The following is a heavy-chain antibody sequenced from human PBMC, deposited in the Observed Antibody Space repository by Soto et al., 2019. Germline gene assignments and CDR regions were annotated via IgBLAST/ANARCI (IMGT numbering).Heavy chain of an antibody. CDR2: ISSNGGST. Sequence: GGSLRLSCSASGFTFSNYAMHWVRQAPGKGLEYVSAISSNGGSTYYADSVKGRFTISRDNSKNTLYLQMSSLRAEDTAVYYCVRAKGYCSGGSCYHSRDDAFDIWGQGTMVTV. D-gene: IGHD2-15*01. CDR1: GFTFSNYA. J-gene: IGHJ3*02. V-gene: IGHV3-64D*06. CDR3: VRAKGYCSGGSCYHSRDDAFDI.